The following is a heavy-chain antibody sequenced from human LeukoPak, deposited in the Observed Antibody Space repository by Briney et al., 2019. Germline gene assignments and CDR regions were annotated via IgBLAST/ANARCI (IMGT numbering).Heavy chain of an antibody. J-gene: IGHJ4*02. Sequence: GGSLRPSCAASGFTFSTYWMTWVRQAPGKGLEWVANIKEDGSEKHYVDSVKGRFTISRDNAKNSLYLQLDSLRAEDTAVYYCARHGNWNFDYWGQGTLVTVSS. CDR1: GFTFSTYW. V-gene: IGHV3-7*05. CDR2: IKEDGSEK. D-gene: IGHD3-3*01. CDR3: ARHGNWNFDY.